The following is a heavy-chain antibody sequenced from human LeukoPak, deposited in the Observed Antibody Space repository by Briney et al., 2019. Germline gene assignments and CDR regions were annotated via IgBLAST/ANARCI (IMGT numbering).Heavy chain of an antibody. V-gene: IGHV3-74*01. J-gene: IGHJ3*02. Sequence: GGSLRLSCAASGFTFSSYWMHWVRQAPGKGLVWVSRINSGGSSTSYADSVKGRFTISRDNAKNTLYLQMNSLRAEDTAVYYCARPQPSSAWDAFDIWGQGTMVTVSS. CDR2: INSGGSST. CDR3: ARPQPSSAWDAFDI. CDR1: GFTFSSYW. D-gene: IGHD6-6*01.